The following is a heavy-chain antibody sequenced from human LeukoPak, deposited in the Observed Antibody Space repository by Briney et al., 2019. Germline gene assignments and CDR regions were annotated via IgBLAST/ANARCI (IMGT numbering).Heavy chain of an antibody. Sequence: SETLSLTCTVSGGSISSYYWSWIRQPPGKGLEWIGYIYYSGSTNYNPSLKTRVPISVDTSKNQFSLKLSSVTAADTAVYYCARQRQYNWNSDTYYYGMDVWGQGATVPVSS. D-gene: IGHD1-7*01. CDR3: ARQRQYNWNSDTYYYGMDV. CDR2: IYYSGST. CDR1: GGSISSYY. J-gene: IGHJ6*02. V-gene: IGHV4-59*08.